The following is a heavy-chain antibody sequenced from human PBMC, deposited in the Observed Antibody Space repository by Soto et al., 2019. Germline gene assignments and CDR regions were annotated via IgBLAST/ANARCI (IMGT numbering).Heavy chain of an antibody. CDR1: GFTSRGFW. CDR2: IKEDATQK. V-gene: IGHV3-7*05. J-gene: IGHJ4*01. Sequence: EGQRLQSGGGLVQPGGSLRLSCVGSGFTSRGFWMGWVRQAPGKGLEWVANIKEDATQKNYVDSVRGRFTISRDTATISLYLQMNSLRSEDTAVYYCKRDQFWGHGTLVTVSS. CDR3: KRDQF.